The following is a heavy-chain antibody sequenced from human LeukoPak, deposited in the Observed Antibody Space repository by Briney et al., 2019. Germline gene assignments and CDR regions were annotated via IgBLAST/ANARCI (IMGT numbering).Heavy chain of an antibody. D-gene: IGHD5-18*01. J-gene: IGHJ5*02. V-gene: IGHV1-2*02. CDR2: INPNSGGT. CDR3: ARENYSYGLSPIWFDP. CDR1: GYTFTGYY. Sequence: ASVKVSCKASGYTFTGYYMHWVRQAPGQGLEWMRWINPNSGGTNYAQKFQGRVTMTRDTSISTAYMELSRLRSDDTAVYYCARENYSYGLSPIWFDPWAREPWSPSPQ.